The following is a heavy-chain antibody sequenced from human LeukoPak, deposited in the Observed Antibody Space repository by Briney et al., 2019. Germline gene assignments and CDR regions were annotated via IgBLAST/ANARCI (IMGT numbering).Heavy chain of an antibody. Sequence: TGESLRLSCFASGFTFSHYAMHWVRQAPGKGLEYVSVISSDGDSTSYADSVKDRFIISRDNSKSTLYLQMGSLTAEDLAVYFCVRGAQPYGDSGGRGFDFWGQGTMDTVSS. CDR1: GFTFSHYA. J-gene: IGHJ3*01. CDR2: ISSDGDST. CDR3: VRGAQPYGDSGGRGFDF. V-gene: IGHV3-64*02. D-gene: IGHD4-17*01.